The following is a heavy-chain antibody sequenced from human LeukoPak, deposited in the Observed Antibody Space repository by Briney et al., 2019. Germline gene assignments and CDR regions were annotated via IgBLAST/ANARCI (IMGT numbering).Heavy chain of an antibody. D-gene: IGHD6-13*01. CDR1: GGSVNSGGYS. CDR3: ARYSLSREDFQD. Sequence: PSETPSLTCVVSGGSVNSGGYSWSWIRQPPGKGLEWIGYIYDTGSTLYNPSLESRLTISIDTSKNQFSLRLSSVTAADTAVYFCARYSLSREDFQDWGQGTLVTVSS. J-gene: IGHJ1*01. V-gene: IGHV4-30-4*07. CDR2: IYDTGST.